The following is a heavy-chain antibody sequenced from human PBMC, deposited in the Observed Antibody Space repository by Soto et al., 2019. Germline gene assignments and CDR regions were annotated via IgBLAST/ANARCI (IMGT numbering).Heavy chain of an antibody. V-gene: IGHV4-59*08. CDR1: GSSISDYY. D-gene: IGHD5-18*01. CDR2: MFDAGNT. J-gene: IGHJ5*02. Sequence: SETLSLTCTVSGSSISDYYWSWIRQPPGKRLEWIGYMFDAGNTNYNPSLRSRLTISVDTSKNQLSLKMTSVTAADTAVYYCARQQGYGWFDPWGQGTLVTVSS. CDR3: ARQQGYGWFDP.